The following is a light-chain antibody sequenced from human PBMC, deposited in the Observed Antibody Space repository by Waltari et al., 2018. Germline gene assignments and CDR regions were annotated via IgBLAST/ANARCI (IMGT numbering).Light chain of an antibody. CDR1: QDIRSY. CDR2: AAS. Sequence: AVRLTQSPSSFSASTGDRVTITCRASQDIRSYLAWYQQKPGKAPKLLIYAASTLQSGVPSRFRGSGSGTDFTLTISGLQSEDFATYYCQNYFTYPLTFGQGTKVEIK. CDR3: QNYFTYPLT. V-gene: IGKV1-8*01. J-gene: IGKJ1*01.